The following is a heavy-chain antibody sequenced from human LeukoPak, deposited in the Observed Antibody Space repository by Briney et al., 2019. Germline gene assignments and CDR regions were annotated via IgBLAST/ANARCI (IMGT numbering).Heavy chain of an antibody. CDR1: GFTFGTYA. J-gene: IGHJ4*02. CDR2: ISSNGGST. Sequence: GGSLRLSCSASGFTFGTYAMHWVRQAPGKGLEYVSAISSNGGSTYYADSVKGRFTISRDNSKNTLYLQMSSLRAEDTAVYFCVKPRYSSSWHNFDYWGQGTLVTVSS. V-gene: IGHV3-64D*06. CDR3: VKPRYSSSWHNFDY. D-gene: IGHD6-13*01.